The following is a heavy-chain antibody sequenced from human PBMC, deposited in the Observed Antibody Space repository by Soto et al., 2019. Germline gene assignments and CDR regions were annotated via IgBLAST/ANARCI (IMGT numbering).Heavy chain of an antibody. D-gene: IGHD6-13*01. V-gene: IGHV1-18*04. CDR3: ARGYSSTWAKSWFDP. Sequence: QPQLVQSGPEVTRPGASVKVSCKASGYTFTSYGIIWVRQTPGQGLEWVGWISADSGETDYAQNFNGSLTLTTDASTTTAYMELRSLRPDDTAVYYCARGYSSTWAKSWFDPWGQGTLVSVSS. CDR2: ISADSGET. J-gene: IGHJ5*02. CDR1: GYTFTSYG.